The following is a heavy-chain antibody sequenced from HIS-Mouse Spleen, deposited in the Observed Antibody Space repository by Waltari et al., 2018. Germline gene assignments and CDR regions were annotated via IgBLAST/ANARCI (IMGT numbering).Heavy chain of an antibody. CDR1: GGSISSSSYY. V-gene: IGHV4-39*01. J-gene: IGHJ4*02. CDR2: IYYSGST. Sequence: QLQLQESGPGLVKPSETLSLTCTVSGGSISSSSYYWGWIRQPPGKGLAGIGSIYYSGSTYYNPSLKSRVTISVDTSKNQFSLKLSSVTAADTAVYYYARHGGPRRCSSTSCYTVGYFDYWGQGTLVTVSS. D-gene: IGHD2-2*02. CDR3: ARHGGPRRCSSTSCYTVGYFDY.